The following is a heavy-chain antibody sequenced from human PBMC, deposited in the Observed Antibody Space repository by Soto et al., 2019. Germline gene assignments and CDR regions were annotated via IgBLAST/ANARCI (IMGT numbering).Heavy chain of an antibody. V-gene: IGHV2-26*01. J-gene: IGHJ4*02. Sequence: GSGPTLVNPTETLTLTCTVSGFSLSNARMGVSWIRQPPGKALEWLAHIFSNDEKSYSTSLKSRLTISKDTSKSQVVLTMTNMDPVDTATYYCARIFYRYPLGPYSSGWLTLYHFDYWGQGTLVTVSS. CDR1: GFSLSNARMG. D-gene: IGHD6-19*01. CDR2: IFSNDEK. CDR3: ARIFYRYPLGPYSSGWLTLYHFDY.